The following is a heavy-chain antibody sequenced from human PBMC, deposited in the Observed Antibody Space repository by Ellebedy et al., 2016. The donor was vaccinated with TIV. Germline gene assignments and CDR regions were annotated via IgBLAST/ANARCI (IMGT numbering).Heavy chain of an antibody. V-gene: IGHV4-59*01. Sequence: MPSETLSLTFTVSGGSTRSYYWSWIRQPPGRRLEWIGYIYNNGGTNYNPSLTSRVTISVDRSKKQFSLKLASVSAADTAEYYCARGLRGPFDYWGQGTLVTVSS. CDR2: IYNNGGT. CDR3: ARGLRGPFDY. CDR1: GGSTRSYY. J-gene: IGHJ4*02.